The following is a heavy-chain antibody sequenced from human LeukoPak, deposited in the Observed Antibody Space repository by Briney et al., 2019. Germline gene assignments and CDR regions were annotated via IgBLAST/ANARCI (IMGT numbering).Heavy chain of an antibody. J-gene: IGHJ4*02. V-gene: IGHV3-11*04. CDR3: ARADRGYSYGYASGLNY. D-gene: IGHD5-18*01. Sequence: GGSLRLSCAASGFTFSDYYMSWIRQAPGKGLEWVSYISSSGSSIYYADSMKGRFTISRDNAKNSLYLQMNSLRAEDTAVYYCARADRGYSYGYASGLNYWGQGTLVTVSS. CDR1: GFTFSDYY. CDR2: ISSSGSSI.